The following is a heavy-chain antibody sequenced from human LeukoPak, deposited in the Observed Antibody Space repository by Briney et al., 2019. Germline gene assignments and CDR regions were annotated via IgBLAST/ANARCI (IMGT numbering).Heavy chain of an antibody. CDR3: AKPAYYYGSGSYDY. V-gene: IGHV3-23*01. CDR2: ISGSGGST. CDR1: GFTFDDYA. Sequence: PGRSLRLSCAASGFTFDDYAMHWVRQAPGKGLEWVSAISGSGGSTYYADSVKGRFTISRDNSKNTLYLQMNSLRAEDTAVYYCAKPAYYYGSGSYDYWGQGTLVTVSS. J-gene: IGHJ4*02. D-gene: IGHD3-10*01.